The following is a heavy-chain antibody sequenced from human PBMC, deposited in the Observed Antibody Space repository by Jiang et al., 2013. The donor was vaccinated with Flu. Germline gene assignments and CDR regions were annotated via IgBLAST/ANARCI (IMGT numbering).Heavy chain of an antibody. V-gene: IGHV3-30*18. CDR2: VSHDGTEE. D-gene: IGHD6-19*01. Sequence: LVESGGGVVRPGSSLRLSCAASGFIFDIYVMHWVRQAPGKGLEWVASVSHDGTEETYADSVKGRLTISRDNSEKTVSLHMNSLRPEDTAIYYCTKGQTVAGEFDSWGQGSQVTVSP. CDR1: GFIFDIYV. J-gene: IGHJ4*01. CDR3: TKGQTVAGEFDS.